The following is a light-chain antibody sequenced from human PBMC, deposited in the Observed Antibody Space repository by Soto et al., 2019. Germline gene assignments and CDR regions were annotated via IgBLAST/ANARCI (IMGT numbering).Light chain of an antibody. CDR2: LEGSGSY. CDR1: SGHSSYI. Sequence: QPVLTQSSSASASLGSSVSLTCTLSSGHSSYIIAWHQQQPGKAPRYLMKLEGSGSYNKGSGVPDRFSGSSSGADRYLTISNLQFEDEADYYCVTWDSNTYVFGTGTKLIVL. V-gene: IGLV4-60*02. CDR3: VTWDSNTYV. J-gene: IGLJ1*01.